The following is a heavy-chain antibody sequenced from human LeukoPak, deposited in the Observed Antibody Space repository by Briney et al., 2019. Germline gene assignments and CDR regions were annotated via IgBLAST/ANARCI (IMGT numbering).Heavy chain of an antibody. D-gene: IGHD3-10*01. Sequence: GGSLRLSCAASGFTFSTYAMTLVRQAPGKGLEWVSGISGSGSSTFYADSVKGRFTISRDNSKNTVDLQMKSLRAEDTAEYYCAKDRFYGSGTANWYYGMDVWGQGTTVTVSS. V-gene: IGHV3-23*01. CDR2: ISGSGSST. CDR3: AKDRFYGSGTANWYYGMDV. J-gene: IGHJ6*02. CDR1: GFTFSTYA.